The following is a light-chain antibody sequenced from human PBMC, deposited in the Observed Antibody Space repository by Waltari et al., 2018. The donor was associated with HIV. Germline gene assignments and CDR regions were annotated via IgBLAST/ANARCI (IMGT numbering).Light chain of an antibody. CDR2: KDS. CDR3: QSTDSTNSYYV. V-gene: IGLV3-25*03. Sequence: SFEVTQPPSVSVSPGQTATITFSGYALPDQSAYWYQQKPGQAPLQVIYKDSERPSGIPERFSGSGSGTTFTLTISGVQAEDEADYYCQSTDSTNSYYVFGPGTKVTVL. J-gene: IGLJ1*01. CDR1: ALPDQS.